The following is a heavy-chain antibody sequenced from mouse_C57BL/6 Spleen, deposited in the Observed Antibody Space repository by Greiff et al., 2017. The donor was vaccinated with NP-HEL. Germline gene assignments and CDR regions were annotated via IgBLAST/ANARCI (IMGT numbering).Heavy chain of an antibody. J-gene: IGHJ2*01. Sequence: EVQGVEPGGGLVKPGGSLKLSCAASGFTFSDYGMHWVRQAPEKGLEWVAYISSGSSTIYYADTVKGRFTISRDNAKNTLFLQMTSLRSEDTAMYYCARTYYYGSPYFDYWGQGTTLTVSS. D-gene: IGHD1-1*01. CDR2: ISSGSSTI. V-gene: IGHV5-17*01. CDR3: ARTYYYGSPYFDY. CDR1: GFTFSDYG.